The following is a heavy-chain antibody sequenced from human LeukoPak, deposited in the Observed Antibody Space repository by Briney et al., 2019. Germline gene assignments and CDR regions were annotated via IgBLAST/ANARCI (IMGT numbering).Heavy chain of an antibody. CDR2: IIPIFGTA. J-gene: IGHJ4*02. CDR1: GGTFSSYA. CDR3: AREMLDYGSGLGY. D-gene: IGHD3-10*01. V-gene: IGHV1-69*13. Sequence: SVKVSCKASGGTFSSYAISWVRQAPGQGLEWMGGIIPIFGTANYAQKFQGRVAITADESTSTAYMELSSLRSEDTAVYYCAREMLDYGSGLGYWGQGTLVTVSS.